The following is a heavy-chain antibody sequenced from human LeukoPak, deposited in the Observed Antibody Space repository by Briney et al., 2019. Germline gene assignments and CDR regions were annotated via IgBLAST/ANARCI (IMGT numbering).Heavy chain of an antibody. D-gene: IGHD3-16*02. CDR2: SGTRSGTK. CDR1: GFTLSSLA. CDR3: LLQMTYGELSDPDF. J-gene: IGHJ4*02. V-gene: IGHV3-21*01. Sequence: SGGSLRLSCAASGFTLSSLAMHWVRQAPGKGLEWVSSSGTRSGTKYYADSVMGRFTISRDSAVNSVSLQINSLRAEDTAVYYCLLQMTYGELSDPDFRGQGTLVTVSS.